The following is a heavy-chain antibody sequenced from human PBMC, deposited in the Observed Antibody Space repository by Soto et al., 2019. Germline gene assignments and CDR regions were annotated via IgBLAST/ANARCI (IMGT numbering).Heavy chain of an antibody. Sequence: AGGSLRLSCAASGFTFSSYGMHWVRQAPGKGLEWVAVISYDGSNKYYADSVKGRFTISRDNSKNTLYLQMNSLRAEDTAVYYCAKDGSDYGMDVWGQGTTVTVSS. CDR3: AKDGSDYGMDV. CDR2: ISYDGSNK. V-gene: IGHV3-30*18. CDR1: GFTFSSYG. J-gene: IGHJ6*02.